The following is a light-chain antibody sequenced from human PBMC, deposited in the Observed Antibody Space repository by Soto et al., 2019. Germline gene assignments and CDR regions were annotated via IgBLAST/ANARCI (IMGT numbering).Light chain of an antibody. CDR2: AAS. CDR1: QSIVTY. V-gene: IGKV1-39*01. CDR3: QQSYSTPPWT. J-gene: IGKJ1*01. Sequence: DIQIAQSPSSLSSPVSDRSTITCRASQSIVTYLNWYLQKPGKAPKLLIYAASNLQSGVPSRFSGSGSGTDFTLTISSLQPEDFATYFCQQSYSTPPWTFGQGTKVDIK.